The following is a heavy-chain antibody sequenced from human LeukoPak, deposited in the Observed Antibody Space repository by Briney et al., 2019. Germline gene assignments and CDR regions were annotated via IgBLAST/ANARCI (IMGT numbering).Heavy chain of an antibody. CDR3: AEEVGGAWAFDI. J-gene: IGHJ3*02. CDR2: ISGSGGST. V-gene: IGHV3-23*01. Sequence: PGGSLRLSCPASGFTFSSYAMSWVRQAPGKGLEWVSAISGSGGSTYYADSVKGRFTISRDNSKNTLYLQMNSLRAEDTAVYYCAEEVGGAWAFDIWGQGTMVTVSS. D-gene: IGHD1-26*01. CDR1: GFTFSSYA.